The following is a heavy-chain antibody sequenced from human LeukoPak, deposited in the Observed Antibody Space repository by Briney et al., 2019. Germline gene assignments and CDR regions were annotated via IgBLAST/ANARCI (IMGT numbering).Heavy chain of an antibody. CDR1: GFSLTTSGMC. CDR2: IDWDDDK. CDR3: AHREGYYDSSGYYPFDY. J-gene: IGHJ4*02. D-gene: IGHD3-22*01. Sequence: SGPTLVNPTQTLTLTCTFSGFSLTTSGMCVSWIRQPPGKALEWLARIDWDDDKYYNTSLKTRLTISKDTSRNQVVLTMTNMDPVDTATYYCAHREGYYDSSGYYPFDYWGQGTLVTVSS. V-gene: IGHV2-70*12.